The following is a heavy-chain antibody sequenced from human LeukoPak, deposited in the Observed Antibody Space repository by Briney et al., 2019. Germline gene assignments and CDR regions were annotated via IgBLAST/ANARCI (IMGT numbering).Heavy chain of an antibody. CDR2: INSGSTYT. CDR3: ARSLTTLTYEGY. CDR1: GFIFSRYG. J-gene: IGHJ4*02. V-gene: IGHV3-21*01. Sequence: GGSLRLSCEGSGFIFSRYGMQWVRQAPGKGLEWVSSINSGSTYTYYTESVKGRFTVSRDNAKNSLFLQMNSLRAEDTAIYYCARSLTTLTYEGYWGQGTLVTVSS. D-gene: IGHD1-1*01.